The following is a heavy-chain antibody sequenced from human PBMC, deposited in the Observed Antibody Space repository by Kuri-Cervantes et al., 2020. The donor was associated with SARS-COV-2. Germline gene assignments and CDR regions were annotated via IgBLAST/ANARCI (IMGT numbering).Heavy chain of an antibody. D-gene: IGHD1-7*01. V-gene: IGHV4-59*01. CDR1: GGSISSYY. J-gene: IGHJ4*02. CDR3: ARGSWNYPFDY. CDR2: IYYSGST. Sequence: GSLRLSCTVSGGSISSYYWSWIRQPPGKGLEWFGYIYYSGSTNYNPSLKSRVTISVDTSKNQFSLKLSSVTAADTAVYYCARGSWNYPFDYWGQGTLVTVSS.